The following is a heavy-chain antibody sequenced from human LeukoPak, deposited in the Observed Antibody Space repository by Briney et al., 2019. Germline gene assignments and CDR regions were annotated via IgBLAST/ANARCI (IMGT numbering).Heavy chain of an antibody. Sequence: AGSLRLSCAASGFTFSDYYMSWIRQAPGKGLVWVSRINCDGSSSTYADSVKGRFTISRDNAKNTLYLQMNSLRTEDTAVYYCTRNPGMDVWGQGTTVTVS. CDR3: TRNPGMDV. CDR1: GFTFSDYY. CDR2: INCDGSSS. J-gene: IGHJ6*02. V-gene: IGHV3-74*01.